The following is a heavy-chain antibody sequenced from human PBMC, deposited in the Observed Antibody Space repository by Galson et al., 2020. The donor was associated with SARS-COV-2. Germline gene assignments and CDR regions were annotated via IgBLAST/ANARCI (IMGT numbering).Heavy chain of an antibody. CDR2: IWYDGSNK. CDR3: ARDGYNYWWFDY. Sequence: GESLKISCAASGFTFSSYGMHWVRQAPGKGLEWVAVIWYDGSNKYYADSVKGRFTISRDNSKNTLYLQMNSLRAEDTAVYYCARDGYNYWWFDYWGQGTLVTVSS. J-gene: IGHJ4*02. CDR1: GFTFSSYG. V-gene: IGHV3-33*01. D-gene: IGHD5-12*01.